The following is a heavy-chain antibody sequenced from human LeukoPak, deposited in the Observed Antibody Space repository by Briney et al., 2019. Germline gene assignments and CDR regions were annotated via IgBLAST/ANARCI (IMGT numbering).Heavy chain of an antibody. D-gene: IGHD3-22*01. J-gene: IGHJ4*02. V-gene: IGHV3-23*01. CDR2: ISSSGGST. CDR1: GFTFSSYA. CDR3: AKRYYYDNSGLWDY. Sequence: GGSLRLSCGAPGFTFSSYAMSWVRQAPGKGLEWVSAISSSGGSTHYADSVKGRFTISRDNSKNTLYLQMNSLGAEDTAVYYCAKRYYYDNSGLWDYWGQGTLVTVSS.